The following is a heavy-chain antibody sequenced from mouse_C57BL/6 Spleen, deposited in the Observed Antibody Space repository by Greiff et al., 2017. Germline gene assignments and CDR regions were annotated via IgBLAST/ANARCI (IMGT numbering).Heavy chain of an antibody. Sequence: EVQVVESGAELVRPGASVKLSCTASGFNIKDDYMHWVKQRPEQGLEWIGWIDPENGDTKYASKFQGKATITADKASNTAYLQLSSLTSEDTAVYYCTLLSYYFDYWGQGTALTVSS. D-gene: IGHD2-10*01. CDR1: GFNIKDDY. CDR2: IDPENGDT. CDR3: TLLSYYFDY. J-gene: IGHJ2*01. V-gene: IGHV14-4*01.